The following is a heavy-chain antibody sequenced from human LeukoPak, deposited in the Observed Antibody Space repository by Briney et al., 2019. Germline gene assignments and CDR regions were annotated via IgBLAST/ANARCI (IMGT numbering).Heavy chain of an antibody. Sequence: PGGSLRLSCAASGFTFSTSWMTWVRQAPGKGLEWVAKINRDASEKYYVDSVKGRFTISRDNAKNSLYLLLNSLRAGDTAVYHCARDATPYDSSGYYDAIDIWGQGTMVTVSS. V-gene: IGHV3-7*01. CDR3: ARDATPYDSSGYYDAIDI. D-gene: IGHD3-22*01. CDR2: INRDASEK. J-gene: IGHJ3*02. CDR1: GFTFSTSW.